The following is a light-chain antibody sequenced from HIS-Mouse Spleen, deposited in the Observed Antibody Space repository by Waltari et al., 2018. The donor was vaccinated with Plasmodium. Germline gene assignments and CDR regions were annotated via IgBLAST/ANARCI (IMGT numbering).Light chain of an antibody. Sequence: SYELTQPPSVSVSPGQTASITCSGDKLGDKYACWYQQKPGQSPVLVIYQDSTRPSGIPERFSGSNSGNTATLTIGGTQAMDEADYYCQAWDSSTVVFGGGTKLTVL. V-gene: IGLV3-1*01. CDR3: QAWDSSTVV. CDR1: KLGDKY. J-gene: IGLJ2*01. CDR2: QDS.